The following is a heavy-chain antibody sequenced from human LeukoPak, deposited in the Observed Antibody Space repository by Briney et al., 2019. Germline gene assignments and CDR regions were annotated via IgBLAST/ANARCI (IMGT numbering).Heavy chain of an antibody. V-gene: IGHV3-11*01. CDR1: EFIFGEFY. D-gene: IGHD1-1*01. J-gene: IGHJ4*02. Sequence: GGSLRLSCVGSEFIFGEFYMNWVRQAPGKGLEWISFITSSGDSIYYADSVKGRFTVFRDNAKNSLYLQMNSLRGEDTAVYFCARDPEYSDKWGQGTLVSVSS. CDR3: ARDPEYSDK. CDR2: ITSSGDSI.